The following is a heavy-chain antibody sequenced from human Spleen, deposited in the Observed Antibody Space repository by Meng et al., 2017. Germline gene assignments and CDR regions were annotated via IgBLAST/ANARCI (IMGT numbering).Heavy chain of an antibody. D-gene: IGHD5-18*01. CDR2: ISGSGGST. Sequence: GESLKISCAASGFTFSSYAMSWVRQAPGKGLEWVSGISGSGGSTYYADSVKGRFTISRDNSKNSLYLQMNSLRAEDTAVYYCARDLKDRWIQLTFDYWGQGTLVTVSS. V-gene: IGHV3-23*01. CDR1: GFTFSSYA. CDR3: ARDLKDRWIQLTFDY. J-gene: IGHJ4*02.